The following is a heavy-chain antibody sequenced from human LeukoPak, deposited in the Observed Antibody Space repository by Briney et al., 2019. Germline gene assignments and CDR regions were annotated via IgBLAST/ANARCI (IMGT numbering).Heavy chain of an antibody. V-gene: IGHV3-7*01. D-gene: IGHD3-3*01. Sequence: GGSLRLSCAASGFTFNNYWMTWVRQAPGKGLEWVGNINLDGSDKYYGDSVKGRFTISRDNAKNSLYLQMNSLRAEDTAVYYCAREWSGYYMRFDYWGQGTLVTVSS. CDR2: INLDGSDK. J-gene: IGHJ4*02. CDR1: GFTFNNYW. CDR3: AREWSGYYMRFDY.